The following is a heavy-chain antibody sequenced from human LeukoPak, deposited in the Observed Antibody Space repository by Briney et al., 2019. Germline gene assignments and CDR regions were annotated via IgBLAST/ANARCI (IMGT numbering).Heavy chain of an antibody. Sequence: GGSLRLSCAASGFTFSSHWMHWVRQAPGKGLVWVSRIISDGTTTNYADSVKGRFTISRDNSKNTLYLQMNSLRAEDTAVYYCAKLDCSSTSCYEDYWGQGTLVTVSS. CDR2: IISDGTTT. CDR3: AKLDCSSTSCYEDY. CDR1: GFTFSSHW. D-gene: IGHD2-2*01. V-gene: IGHV3-74*01. J-gene: IGHJ4*02.